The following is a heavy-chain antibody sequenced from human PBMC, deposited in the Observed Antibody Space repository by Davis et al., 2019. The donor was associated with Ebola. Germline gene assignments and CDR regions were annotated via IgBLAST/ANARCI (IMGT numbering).Heavy chain of an antibody. J-gene: IGHJ6*04. V-gene: IGHV3-21*01. Sequence: GGSLRLSCAASGFTFSSYSMNWVRQAPGKGLEWVSSISSSSSYISYADPVKGRFTISRDNAKNSLYLQMNSLRAEDTAVYYCAREINQQLVPNYYYYYGMDVWGKGTTVTVSS. CDR2: ISSSSSYI. D-gene: IGHD6-13*01. CDR1: GFTFSSYS. CDR3: AREINQQLVPNYYYYYGMDV.